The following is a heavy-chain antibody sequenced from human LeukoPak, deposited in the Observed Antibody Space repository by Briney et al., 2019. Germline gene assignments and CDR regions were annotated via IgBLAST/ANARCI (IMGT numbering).Heavy chain of an antibody. J-gene: IGHJ4*02. D-gene: IGHD5-12*01. V-gene: IGHV5-51*01. CDR2: IYPGDSDT. Sequence: GESLKISCKGSGYGFTSYWIAWVRQMPGKGLDWMGIIYPGDSDTRYSPSFQGQVTISADKSISTAYLQWSSLKASDTAKYYCARRDSGYDNFDYWGQGTLVTVSS. CDR1: GYGFTSYW. CDR3: ARRDSGYDNFDY.